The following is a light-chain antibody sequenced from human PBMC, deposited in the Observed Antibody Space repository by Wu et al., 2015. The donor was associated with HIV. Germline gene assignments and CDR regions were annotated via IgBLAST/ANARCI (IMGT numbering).Light chain of an antibody. CDR2: DAS. J-gene: IGKJ1*01. Sequence: EIVLTQSPGTLSLSPGERVTLSCGASQSVSSSYLAWYQQKPGLAPRLLIYDASSRATGIPDRFSGSGSGTDFTLTISSLEPEDFAVYYCQQRTNWPWTFGQGTKVEIK. CDR3: QQRTNWPWT. CDR1: QSVSSSY. V-gene: IGKV3D-20*02.